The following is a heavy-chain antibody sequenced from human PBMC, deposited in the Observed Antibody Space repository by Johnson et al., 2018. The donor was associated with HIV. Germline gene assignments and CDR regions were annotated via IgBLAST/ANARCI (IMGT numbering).Heavy chain of an antibody. Sequence: QMQLVESGGGVVQAGRSLRLSCAASGFTFSSYAMHWVRQAPGKGLEWVAVISYDGSNIYYADSVKGRFTISRDNSKNTLYLQMNSLRAEDTAVYYCASLSSSGACDIWGQGTMVTVSS. CDR3: ASLSSSGACDI. CDR1: GFTFSSYA. J-gene: IGHJ3*02. CDR2: ISYDGSNI. D-gene: IGHD6-6*01. V-gene: IGHV3-30*14.